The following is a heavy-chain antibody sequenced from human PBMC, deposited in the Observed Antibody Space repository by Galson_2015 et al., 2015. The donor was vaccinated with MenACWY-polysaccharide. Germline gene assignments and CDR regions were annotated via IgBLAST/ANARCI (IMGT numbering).Heavy chain of an antibody. Sequence: SVKVSCKASGYTFTSYDINWVRQAPGQGLEWMGWMNPSSGNAGYAQKFQGRVTMTRDTSISTAYMELSSLTSEDTAVYYCARVGYYDSRGYSLNAFDIWGQGTMVTVSS. J-gene: IGHJ3*02. CDR1: GYTFTSYD. CDR3: ARVGYYDSRGYSLNAFDI. V-gene: IGHV1-8*01. D-gene: IGHD3-22*01. CDR2: MNPSSGNA.